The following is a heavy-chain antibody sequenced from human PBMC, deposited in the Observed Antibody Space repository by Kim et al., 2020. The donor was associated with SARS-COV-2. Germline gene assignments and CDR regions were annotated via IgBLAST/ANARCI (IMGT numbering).Heavy chain of an antibody. Sequence: GGSLRLSCAVSGFTFSSYVMSWVRQAPGKGLEWISGSNDNGGSTYYADSAKVRFTITGDSSKTTLFLLLNSLRAENTAMYYCSCRHRPGCSGGGCYF. CDR2: SNDNGGST. CDR1: GFTFSSYV. CDR3: SCRHRPGCSGGGCYF. J-gene: IGHJ1*01. D-gene: IGHD2-15*01. V-gene: IGHV3-23*01.